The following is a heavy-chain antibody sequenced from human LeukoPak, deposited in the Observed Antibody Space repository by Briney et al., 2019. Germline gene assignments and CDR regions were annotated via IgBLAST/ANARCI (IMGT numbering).Heavy chain of an antibody. Sequence: PSETLSLTCAVYGGSFSGYYWSWIRQPPGKGLEWIGEINHSGSTNYNPSLKSRVTISVDTSKNQFSLKLSSVTAADTAVYYCASRRVTMVRGVRNWFDPWGQGTLVTVSS. J-gene: IGHJ5*02. V-gene: IGHV4-34*01. CDR3: ASRRVTMVRGVRNWFDP. CDR1: GGSFSGYY. CDR2: INHSGST. D-gene: IGHD3-10*01.